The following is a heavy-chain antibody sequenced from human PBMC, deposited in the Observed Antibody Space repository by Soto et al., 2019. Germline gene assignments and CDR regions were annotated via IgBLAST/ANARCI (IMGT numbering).Heavy chain of an antibody. CDR3: TRMSRSFDY. CDR2: IDPDNGRT. Sequence: QVLLEQSGAEVRRPGASVKISCQASGYPFSNYQMHWVRQAPGQGLEWMGMIDPDNGRTKFAQSLQGRVTMTRDTSTNSVYMELRALKSEDTAIYFCTRMSRSFDYWGQGSHVTVSS. J-gene: IGHJ4*02. CDR1: GYPFSNYQ. V-gene: IGHV1-46*03.